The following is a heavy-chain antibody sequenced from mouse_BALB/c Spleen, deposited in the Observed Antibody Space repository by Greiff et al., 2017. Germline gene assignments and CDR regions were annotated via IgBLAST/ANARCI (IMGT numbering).Heavy chain of an antibody. D-gene: IGHD1-2*01. J-gene: IGHJ4*01. CDR3: AKRYGYGYYAMDY. V-gene: IGHV5-12-1*01. Sequence: VMLVESGGGLVKPGGSLKLSCAASGFAFSSYDMSWVRQTPEKRLEWVAYISSGGGSTYYPDTVKGRFTISRDNAKNTLYLQMSSLKSEDTAMYYCAKRYGYGYYAMDYWGQGTSVTVSS. CDR2: ISSGGGST. CDR1: GFAFSSYD.